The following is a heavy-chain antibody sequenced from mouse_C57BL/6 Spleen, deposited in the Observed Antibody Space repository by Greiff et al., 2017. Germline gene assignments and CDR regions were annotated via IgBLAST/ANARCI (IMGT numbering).Heavy chain of an antibody. D-gene: IGHD2-4*01. J-gene: IGHJ2*01. Sequence: VQLQQSGPGLVQPSQSLSITCTVSGFSLTSYGVHWVRQSPGKGLEWLGVIWRGGSTDYNAAFMSRLSITKDNSKSQVFFKMNSLQADDTAIYYCAKENYDYDGSFDYWGQGTTLTVSS. CDR3: AKENYDYDGSFDY. CDR1: GFSLTSYG. V-gene: IGHV2-5*01. CDR2: IWRGGST.